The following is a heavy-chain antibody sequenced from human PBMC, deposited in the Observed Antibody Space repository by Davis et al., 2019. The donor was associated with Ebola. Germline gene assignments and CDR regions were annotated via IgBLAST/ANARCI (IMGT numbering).Heavy chain of an antibody. CDR1: GVSITSDDSY. CDR2: IYYNGAT. CDR3: TRTNTSLTTDF. Sequence: PSETLSLTCSVSGVSITSDDSYWTWVRQHPVKGLEWIGYIYYNGATYYNPSLQSRIAISLDTSRSQFSLDLTSVTAADTAVYFCTRTNTSLTTDFWGQGTLVTVSS. J-gene: IGHJ4*02. V-gene: IGHV4-31*03. D-gene: IGHD2-2*01.